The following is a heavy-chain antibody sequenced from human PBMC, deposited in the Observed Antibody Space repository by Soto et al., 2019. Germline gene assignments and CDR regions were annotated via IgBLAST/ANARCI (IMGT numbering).Heavy chain of an antibody. D-gene: IGHD3-16*02. V-gene: IGHV4-34*01. CDR1: GGSFSGYY. CDR3: ARAPIMITFGGVIVIRGVDY. Sequence: SETLSLTCAVYGGSFSGYYWSWIRQPPGKGLEWIGEINHSGSTNYNPSLKRRVTISVDTSKNQFSLKLSSVTAADTAVYYCARAPIMITFGGVIVIRGVDYWGQGTLVTVSS. CDR2: INHSGST. J-gene: IGHJ4*02.